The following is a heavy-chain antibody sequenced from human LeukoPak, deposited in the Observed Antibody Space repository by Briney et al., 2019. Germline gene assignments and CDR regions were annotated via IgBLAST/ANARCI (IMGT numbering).Heavy chain of an antibody. D-gene: IGHD6-6*01. V-gene: IGHV4-61*02. CDR1: GGSISSGTYY. CDR3: ARMGGSSSYYYYMDV. Sequence: SQTLSLTCTVSGGSISSGTYYWSWIRQPAGKGLEWIGRISTSGSTNYNPSLKSRVTISVDTSKNQFSLKLSSVTAADTAVYYCARMGGSSSYYYYMDVWGKGTTVTVSS. J-gene: IGHJ6*03. CDR2: ISTSGST.